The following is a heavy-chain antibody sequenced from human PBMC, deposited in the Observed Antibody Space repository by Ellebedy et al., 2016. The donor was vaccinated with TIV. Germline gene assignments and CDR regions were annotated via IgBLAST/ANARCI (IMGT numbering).Heavy chain of an antibody. CDR3: ARDPSPTSPPELDY. V-gene: IGHV1-2*02. J-gene: IGHJ4*02. Sequence: ASVKVSXXASGYTFTGYYMHWVRQAPGQGLEWMGWINPNSGGTNYAQKFQGRVTMTRDTSISTAYMELSSLRSDDTAVYYCARDPSPTSPPELDYWGQGTLVTVSS. CDR2: INPNSGGT. CDR1: GYTFTGYY.